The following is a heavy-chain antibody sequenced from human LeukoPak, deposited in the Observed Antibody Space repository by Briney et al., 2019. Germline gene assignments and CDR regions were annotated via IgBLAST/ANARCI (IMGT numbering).Heavy chain of an antibody. CDR2: IYYSGST. D-gene: IGHD3-3*01. CDR1: GGSISSYY. Sequence: SETLSLTCAVSGGSISSYYWSWIRQPPGKGLEWIGYIYYSGSTNYNPSLKSRVTISVDTSKNQFSLKLSSVTAADAAVYYCARGGYDFWSGHTSNWFDPWGQGTLVTVSS. CDR3: ARGGYDFWSGHTSNWFDP. V-gene: IGHV4-59*01. J-gene: IGHJ5*02.